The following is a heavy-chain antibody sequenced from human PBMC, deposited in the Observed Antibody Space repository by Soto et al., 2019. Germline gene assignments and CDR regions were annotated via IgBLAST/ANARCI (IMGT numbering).Heavy chain of an antibody. D-gene: IGHD3-16*01. J-gene: IGHJ4*02. CDR3: HDDYVWGSPYYFDY. Sequence: EVQLVESGGGLVKPGGSLRLSCAASGFTFSNTWMNWVRQAPGKGLEWVGRIKSKTDGGTTDYAAPVKGRFTISRDDSKNTLYLQMNSLKTEDTAVYYCHDDYVWGSPYYFDYWGQGTLVTVSS. CDR1: GFTFSNTW. V-gene: IGHV3-15*07. CDR2: IKSKTDGGTT.